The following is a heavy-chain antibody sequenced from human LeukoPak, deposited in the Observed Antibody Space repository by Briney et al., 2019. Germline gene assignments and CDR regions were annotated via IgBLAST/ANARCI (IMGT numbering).Heavy chain of an antibody. D-gene: IGHD3-3*01. V-gene: IGHV1-18*01. CDR2: ISAYNGDT. Sequence: ASVKVSCKASGYTFTSYGISWVRQAPGQGLEWMGWISAYNGDTDYAQKLQGRVTMATDTSTSTAYMELRSLRSDDTAVYYCARPLESERSNWFDPWGQGTLVTVSS. CDR3: ARPLESERSNWFDP. CDR1: GYTFTSYG. J-gene: IGHJ5*02.